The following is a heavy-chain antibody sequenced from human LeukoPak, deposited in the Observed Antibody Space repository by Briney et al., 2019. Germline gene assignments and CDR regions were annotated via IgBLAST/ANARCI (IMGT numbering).Heavy chain of an antibody. V-gene: IGHV4-39*01. Sequence: SETLSLTCTVSGGSISSSSYYWGWIRQPPGKGLEWIGSIYYSGSTYYNPSLKSRVTISVDTSKNQFSLKLSSVTAADTAVYYCARGRGDIAAAARYYYYYYYMDVWGKGTTVTVSS. J-gene: IGHJ6*03. CDR1: GGSISSSSYY. CDR3: ARGRGDIAAAARYYYYYYYMDV. CDR2: IYYSGST. D-gene: IGHD6-13*01.